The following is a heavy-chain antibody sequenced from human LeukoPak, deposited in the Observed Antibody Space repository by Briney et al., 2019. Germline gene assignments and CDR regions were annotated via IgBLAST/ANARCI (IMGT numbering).Heavy chain of an antibody. CDR1: GFTFSDYW. CDR3: VKNLRGGNDFWSGYYLFDY. CDR2: IKQDGSEQ. Sequence: GGSLRLSCAASGFTFSDYWMSWVRQAPGKGLEWVANIKQDGSEQNSVDSVKGRSTISRDNAKKSLYLQMNSLRAEDTAVYYCVKNLRGGNDFWSGYYLFDYWGQGTQVTVSS. J-gene: IGHJ4*02. V-gene: IGHV3-7*01. D-gene: IGHD3-3*01.